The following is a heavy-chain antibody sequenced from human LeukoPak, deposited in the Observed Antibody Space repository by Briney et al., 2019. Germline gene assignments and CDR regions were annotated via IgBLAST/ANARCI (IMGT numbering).Heavy chain of an antibody. D-gene: IGHD3-22*01. V-gene: IGHV1-2*02. CDR2: INPNSGGT. Sequence: ASVKVSCKASGYTFTGYYMHWVRQAPGQGLEWMGWINPNSGGTNYARKFQGRVTMTRDTSISTAYMELSRLRSDDTAVYYCARALNQDYYYDSSGYYSYWGQGTLVTVSS. CDR3: ARALNQDYYYDSSGYYSY. J-gene: IGHJ4*02. CDR1: GYTFTGYY.